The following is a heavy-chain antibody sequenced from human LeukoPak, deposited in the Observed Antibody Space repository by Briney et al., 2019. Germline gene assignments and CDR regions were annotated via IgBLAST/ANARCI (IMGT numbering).Heavy chain of an antibody. D-gene: IGHD6-19*01. J-gene: IGHJ6*03. CDR2: IYTSGST. V-gene: IGHV4-61*02. CDR3: ARRPSKQDSGWYKNYYYYMDV. Sequence: PSETLSLTCTVSGGSISSSSSYWSWIRQPAGKGLEWIGRIYTSGSTNYNPSLKSRVTISVDTSKNQFSLKLSSVTAADTAVYYCARRPSKQDSGWYKNYYYYMDVWGKGTTVTVSS. CDR1: GGSISSSSSY.